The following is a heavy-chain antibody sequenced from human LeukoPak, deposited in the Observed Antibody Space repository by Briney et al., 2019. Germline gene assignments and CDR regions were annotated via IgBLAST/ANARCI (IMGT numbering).Heavy chain of an antibody. CDR1: GYTFSSYG. D-gene: IGHD2-2*01. CDR2: INPYNGQT. CDR3: ARDRVVARESDY. J-gene: IGHJ4*02. Sequence: APVKVSCKASGYTFSSYGISWVRQAPGHGLEWMGWINPYNGQTYYAQNVQGRVTMTTDTSTGTAYMEVRSLRSDDTAVYYCARDRVVARESDYWGQGTLVTVSS. V-gene: IGHV1-18*01.